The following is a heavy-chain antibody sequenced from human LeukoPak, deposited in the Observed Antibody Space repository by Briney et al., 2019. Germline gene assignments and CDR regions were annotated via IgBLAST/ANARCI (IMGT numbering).Heavy chain of an antibody. CDR3: AKDPFRARISAPDY. CDR2: ISSSSSTI. Sequence: GGSLRLSCAASGFTFNSYSMNWVRQAPGKGLEWVSYISSSSSTIYYADSVKGRFTISRDNSKNTLYLQINSLRAEDTAVYYCAKDPFRARISAPDYWGQGTLVTVSS. J-gene: IGHJ4*02. CDR1: GFTFNSYS. D-gene: IGHD6-6*01. V-gene: IGHV3-48*01.